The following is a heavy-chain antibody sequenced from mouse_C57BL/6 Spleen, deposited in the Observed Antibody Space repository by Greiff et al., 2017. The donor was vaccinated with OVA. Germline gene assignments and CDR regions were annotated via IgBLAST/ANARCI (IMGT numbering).Heavy chain of an antibody. D-gene: IGHD2-4*01. CDR2: IRLKSDNYAT. V-gene: IGHV6-3*01. J-gene: IGHJ3*01. CDR1: GFTFSNYW. Sequence: DVKLQESGGGLVQPGGSMKLSCVASGFTFSNYWMNWVRQSPEKGLEWVAQIRLKSDNYATHYAESVKGRFTISRDDSKSSVYLQMNNLRAEDTGIYYCTGRDDYDWFAYWGQGTLVTVSA. CDR3: TGRDDYDWFAY.